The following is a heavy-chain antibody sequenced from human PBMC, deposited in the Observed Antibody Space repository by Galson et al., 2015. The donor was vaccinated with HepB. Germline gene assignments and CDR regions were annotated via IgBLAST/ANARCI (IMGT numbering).Heavy chain of an antibody. CDR1: GFTFSSYA. CDR3: ARDGGNHCSGGSCYYYYGMDV. D-gene: IGHD2-15*01. CDR2: ISYDGSNK. Sequence: SLRLSCAASGFTFSSYAMHWVRQAPGKGLEWVAVISYDGSNKYYADSVKGRFTISRDNSKNTLYLQMNSLRAEDTAVYYCARDGGNHCSGGSCYYYYGMDVWGQGTTVTVSS. V-gene: IGHV3-30*04. J-gene: IGHJ6*02.